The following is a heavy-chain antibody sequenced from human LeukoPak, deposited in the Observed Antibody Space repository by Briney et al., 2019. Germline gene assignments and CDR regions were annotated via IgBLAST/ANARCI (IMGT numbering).Heavy chain of an antibody. J-gene: IGHJ4*02. V-gene: IGHV3-30*03. Sequence: GGSLRLSCAASGFTFSSYRMHWVRQAPGKGLEWVAVISYDGSNKYYADSVKGRFTISRDNSKNTLYLQMNSLRAEDTAVYYCARVWRPTVTTIGVFDYWGQGTLVTVSS. D-gene: IGHD4-17*01. CDR2: ISYDGSNK. CDR1: GFTFSSYR. CDR3: ARVWRPTVTTIGVFDY.